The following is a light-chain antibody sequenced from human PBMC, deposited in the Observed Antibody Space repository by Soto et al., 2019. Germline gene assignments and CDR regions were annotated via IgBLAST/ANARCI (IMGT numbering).Light chain of an antibody. J-gene: IGKJ4*01. CDR3: QQRSNWRGIT. CDR1: QSVSSY. V-gene: IGKV3-11*01. CDR2: DAS. Sequence: EIVLTQSPATLSLSPGERATLSCRASQSVSSYLAWYQQKPGQAPRLLIYDASNRATGIPARFRGSGSGTDFTLTISSLEPEDFAVYYCQQRSNWRGITFGGGTKVEIK.